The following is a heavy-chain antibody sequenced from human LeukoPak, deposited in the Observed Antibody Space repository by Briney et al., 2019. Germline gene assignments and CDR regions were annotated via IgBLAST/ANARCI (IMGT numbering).Heavy chain of an antibody. J-gene: IGHJ6*03. Sequence: ASVKVSCKASGYTFTGYYMHWVRQAPGQGLEWMGWINPNSGGTNYAQKFQGRVTMTRDTSISTAYMELSRLRSDDTAVYYCAYAVRGGYYYYMDVWGKGTTVTISS. CDR3: AYAVRGGYYYYMDV. CDR1: GYTFTGYY. V-gene: IGHV1-2*02. CDR2: INPNSGGT. D-gene: IGHD3-10*01.